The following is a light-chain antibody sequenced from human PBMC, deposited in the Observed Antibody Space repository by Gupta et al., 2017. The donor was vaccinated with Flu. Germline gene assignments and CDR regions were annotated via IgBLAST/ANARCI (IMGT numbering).Light chain of an antibody. CDR3: AVWDDSLGGHYV. V-gene: IGLV1-44*01. CDR1: SHNIGRYG. Sequence: QSALTQPPSASGTPEQRVPVSCSGRSHNIGRYGVDWYQQFPGTAPRLLLYDFSDRPSGVPDRFSGSKSGTSASLAISGLQPEDEADYYCAVWDDSLGGHYVFGSGTKVTVL. J-gene: IGLJ1*01. CDR2: DFS.